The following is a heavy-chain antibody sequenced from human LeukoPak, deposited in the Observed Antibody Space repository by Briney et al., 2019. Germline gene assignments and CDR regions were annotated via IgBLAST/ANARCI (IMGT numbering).Heavy chain of an antibody. CDR2: IYYSGST. CDR1: GGSISSSSYY. Sequence: SETLSLTCTVSGGSISSSSYYWGWIRQPPGKGLEWIGSIYYSGSTYYNPSLKSRVTISVDTSKNQFSLKLSSVTAADTAVYYCARTWYNWNYDLYYYYYYMDVWGKGTTVTVSS. V-gene: IGHV4-39*01. D-gene: IGHD1-7*01. J-gene: IGHJ6*03. CDR3: ARTWYNWNYDLYYYYYYMDV.